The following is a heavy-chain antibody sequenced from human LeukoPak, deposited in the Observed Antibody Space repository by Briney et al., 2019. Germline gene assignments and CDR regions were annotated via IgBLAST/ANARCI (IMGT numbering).Heavy chain of an antibody. V-gene: IGHV4-59*01. J-gene: IGHJ6*03. Sequence: SETLSLTCTVSGGSISSYYWSWIRQPPGKGLEWIGYIYYSGSTNYNPSLKSRVTISVDTSKNQFSLKLSSVTAADTAVYYCARQRSGVVMFNYYYYYYMDVWGKGTTVTVSS. CDR3: ARQRSGVVMFNYYYYYYMDV. D-gene: IGHD2-21*01. CDR2: IYYSGST. CDR1: GGSISSYY.